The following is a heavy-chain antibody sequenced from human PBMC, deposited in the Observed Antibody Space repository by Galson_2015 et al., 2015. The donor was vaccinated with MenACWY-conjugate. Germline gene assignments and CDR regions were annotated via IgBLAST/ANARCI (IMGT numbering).Heavy chain of an antibody. CDR3: ARTAGSVPP. D-gene: IGHD6-13*01. J-gene: IGHJ5*02. CDR1: GFTFSSFS. V-gene: IGHV3-21*06. CDR2: ISATSATI. Sequence: SLRLSCAASGFTFSSFSMNWVRQAPGKGLEWVSSISATSATIYYADSVKGRFTISRDNAKNSLYLQINSLRAGDTAVYYCARTAGSVPPWGLGTLVTVSS.